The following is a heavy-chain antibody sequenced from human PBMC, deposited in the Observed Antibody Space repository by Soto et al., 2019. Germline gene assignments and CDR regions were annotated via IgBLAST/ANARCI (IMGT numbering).Heavy chain of an antibody. Sequence: GGSLRLSCAGSGFTFTTSAMTWVRQAPGKGLEWVSSISGSGGGTYYADSVKGRFTFSRDNSKNTLYLQMNSLRAEDTAVYYCAKFGMATTKRSPPYYIDYWGQGALVTVSS. CDR2: ISGSGGGT. D-gene: IGHD1-1*01. V-gene: IGHV3-23*01. J-gene: IGHJ4*02. CDR3: AKFGMATTKRSPPYYIDY. CDR1: GFTFTTSA.